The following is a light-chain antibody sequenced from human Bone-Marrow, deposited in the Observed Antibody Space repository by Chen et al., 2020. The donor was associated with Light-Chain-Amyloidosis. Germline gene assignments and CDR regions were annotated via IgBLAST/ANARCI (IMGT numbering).Light chain of an antibody. CDR3: QSADSSCTYEVI. J-gene: IGLJ2*01. V-gene: IGLV3-25*03. CDR1: DLPTKY. CDR2: RDT. Sequence: SYELTQPPSVSVSPGQTARLTCSGDDLPTKYAYWYQQKPGQAPVLVIHRDTERPSGISERFSGSSSGTTAMLTINGVQAEDEADYHCQSADSSCTYEVIFGGGNKLTVL.